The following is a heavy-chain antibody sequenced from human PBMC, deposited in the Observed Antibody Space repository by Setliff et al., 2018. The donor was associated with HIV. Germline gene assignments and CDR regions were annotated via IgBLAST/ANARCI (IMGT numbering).Heavy chain of an antibody. J-gene: IGHJ4*02. CDR1: GYTFTSYG. CDR3: ARGTYYYDSSGYLAAGHFDY. Sequence: ASVKVSCKASGYTFTSYGISWVRQAPGQGLEWMGWISAYNGNTNYAQRLQGRVTMTTDTSTSTAYMELRSLRSDDTAVYYCARGTYYYDSSGYLAAGHFDYWGQGTLVTVSS. V-gene: IGHV1-18*01. CDR2: ISAYNGNT. D-gene: IGHD3-22*01.